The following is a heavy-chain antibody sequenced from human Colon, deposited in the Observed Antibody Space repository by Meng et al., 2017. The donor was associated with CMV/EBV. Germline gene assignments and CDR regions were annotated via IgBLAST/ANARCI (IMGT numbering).Heavy chain of an antibody. CDR2: ISGSGGST. J-gene: IGHJ4*02. Sequence: GESLKISCAASGFTFSSYAMSWVRQAPGKGLEWVSAISGSGGSTYYADSVKGRFTISRDRSTNTWSLQMSGLRAEDTAVYYCARAAIAIDSYFDYWGQGTLVTVSS. CDR3: ARAAIAIDSYFDY. V-gene: IGHV3-23*01. D-gene: IGHD2-21*01. CDR1: GFTFSSYA.